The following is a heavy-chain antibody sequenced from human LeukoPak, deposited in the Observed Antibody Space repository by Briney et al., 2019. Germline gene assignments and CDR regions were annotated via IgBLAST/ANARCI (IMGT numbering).Heavy chain of an antibody. Sequence: SETLSLTCTVSGGSISSSSYYWGWIRQPPGKGLEWIGSIYYRGSTYYNPSLKSRVTISVDTSKNQFSLKLSSVTAADTAVYYCARPLLSQEGHWFDPWGQGTLVTVSS. V-gene: IGHV4-39*01. CDR2: IYYRGST. CDR3: ARPLLSQEGHWFDP. D-gene: IGHD2-15*01. J-gene: IGHJ5*02. CDR1: GGSISSSSYY.